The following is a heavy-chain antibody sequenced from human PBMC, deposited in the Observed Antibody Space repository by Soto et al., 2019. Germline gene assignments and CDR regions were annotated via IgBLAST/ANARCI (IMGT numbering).Heavy chain of an antibody. J-gene: IGHJ4*02. Sequence: GGSLRLSCAASGFTFSSYAMHWVRQAPGKGLEWVAVISYDGSNKYYADSVKGRFTISRDNSKNTLYLKMNSLRAEDTAVYYCARDGYCTNGVCYTFSYWGQGTLVTVS. V-gene: IGHV3-30-3*01. CDR3: ARDGYCTNGVCYTFSY. CDR2: ISYDGSNK. CDR1: GFTFSSYA. D-gene: IGHD2-8*01.